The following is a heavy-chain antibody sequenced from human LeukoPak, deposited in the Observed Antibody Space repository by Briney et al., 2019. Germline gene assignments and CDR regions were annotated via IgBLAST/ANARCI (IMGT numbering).Heavy chain of an antibody. Sequence: ASVKVSCKASGYTFTGYYMHWVRQAPGEGPEWMGWISGSTGDTNYAQKFQGRVTMTADTSSSTAYMELRSLRLDDMAVYYCARDENYGIFLNVDYWGQGTLVTVSS. V-gene: IGHV1-18*03. D-gene: IGHD4-17*01. J-gene: IGHJ4*02. CDR2: ISGSTGDT. CDR1: GYTFTGYY. CDR3: ARDENYGIFLNVDY.